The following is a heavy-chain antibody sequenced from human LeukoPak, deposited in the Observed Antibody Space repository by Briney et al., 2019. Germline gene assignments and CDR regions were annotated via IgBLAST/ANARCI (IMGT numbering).Heavy chain of an antibody. Sequence: GGSLRLSCAASGFTFSSYAMHWVRQATGKGLEWVAVISYDGSNKYYADSVKGRFTISRDNSKNTLYLQMNSLRAEDTAVYYCARKESAIAAAGPYYFDYWGQGTLVTVSS. D-gene: IGHD6-13*01. CDR1: GFTFSSYA. CDR3: ARKESAIAAAGPYYFDY. J-gene: IGHJ4*02. V-gene: IGHV3-30-3*01. CDR2: ISYDGSNK.